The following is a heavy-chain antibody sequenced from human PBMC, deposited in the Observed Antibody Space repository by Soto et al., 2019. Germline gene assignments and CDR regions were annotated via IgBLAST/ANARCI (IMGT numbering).Heavy chain of an antibody. V-gene: IGHV4-39*01. CDR2: IYYSGST. Sequence: SETLSLTCTVSGGSISSSSYYWGWIRQPPGKGLEWIGSIYYSGSTYYNPSLKSRVTISVDTSKNQFSLKLSSVNAADTAVYYCARQPRTPYYSSGWSRGGAFDYWGQGTLVTVSS. CDR3: ARQPRTPYYSSGWSRGGAFDY. CDR1: GGSISSSSYY. J-gene: IGHJ4*02. D-gene: IGHD6-19*01.